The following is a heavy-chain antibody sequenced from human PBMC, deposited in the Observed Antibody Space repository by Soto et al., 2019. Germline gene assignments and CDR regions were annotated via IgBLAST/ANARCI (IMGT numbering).Heavy chain of an antibody. D-gene: IGHD2-21*02. CDR3: AKDQNCGGDCSYPYYYYYGMDV. CDR1: GFTFSSYG. J-gene: IGHJ6*02. CDR2: ISYDGSNK. V-gene: IGHV3-30*18. Sequence: GSLRLSCAASGFTFSSYGMHWVRQAPGKGLEWVAVISYDGSNKYYADSVKGRFTISRDNSKNTLYLQMNSLRAEDTAVYYCAKDQNCGGDCSYPYYYYYGMDVWGQGTTVTVSS.